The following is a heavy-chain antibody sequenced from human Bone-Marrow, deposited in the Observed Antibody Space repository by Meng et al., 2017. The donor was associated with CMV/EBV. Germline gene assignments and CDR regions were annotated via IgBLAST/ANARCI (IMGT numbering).Heavy chain of an antibody. CDR2: INPNSGGT. V-gene: IGHV1-2*02. Sequence: ASVKVSCKASGYTFTGYYMHWVRQAPGQGLEWMGWINPNSGGTNYAQKFQGRVTMTRDTSISTAYIEVSRLRSDDRAVYYCARDDSVRDSGSSWYYYNAYGYFDVWGRGTLVTGSS. D-gene: IGHD6-13*01. CDR1: GYTFTGYY. J-gene: IGHJ2*01. CDR3: ARDDSVRDSGSSWYYYNAYGYFDV.